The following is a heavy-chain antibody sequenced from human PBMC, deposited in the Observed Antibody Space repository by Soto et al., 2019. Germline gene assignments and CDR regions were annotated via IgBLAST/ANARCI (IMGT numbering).Heavy chain of an antibody. CDR3: ARDKYCSSTSCYGWFDP. V-gene: IGHV1-69*01. D-gene: IGHD2-2*01. CDR1: GGTFSSYA. J-gene: IGHJ5*02. Sequence: QVQLVQSGAEVKKPGSSVKVSCKASGGTFSSYAISWVRQAPGQGLEWMGGIIPIFGTANYAQKFQGRVTITADESTSTAYMELSSLRSEDTAVYYCARDKYCSSTSCYGWFDPWGQGTLVTVSS. CDR2: IIPIFGTA.